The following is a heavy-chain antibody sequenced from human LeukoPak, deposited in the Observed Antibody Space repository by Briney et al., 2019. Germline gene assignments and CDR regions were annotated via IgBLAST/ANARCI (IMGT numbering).Heavy chain of an antibody. V-gene: IGHV3-64*02. CDR2: ISTNGDST. D-gene: IGHD2-2*01. CDR3: ARWGSTSCYDY. Sequence: PPGGSLRLSCAASGFTFSTYAMHWVRQAPGKGLEYVSAISTNGDSTYYADSVKGRFTISRDNSKNTLFLQMGSLRADDMAVYYCARWGSTSCYDYWGQGTLVTVSS. CDR1: GFTFSTYA. J-gene: IGHJ4*02.